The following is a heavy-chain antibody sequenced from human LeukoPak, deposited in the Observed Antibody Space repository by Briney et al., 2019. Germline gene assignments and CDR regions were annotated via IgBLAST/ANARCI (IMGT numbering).Heavy chain of an antibody. CDR2: IYSSGST. V-gene: IGHV4-4*07. CDR3: AREGGGYSYGYYYYYYMDV. J-gene: IGHJ6*03. Sequence: SETLSLTCTVSGGSISSYYWSWIRQPAGKGLEWIGRIYSSGSTNYNPSLKSRVTISVDTSKNQFSLKLSSVTAADTAVYYCAREGGGYSYGYYYYYYMDVWGKGTTVTVSS. CDR1: GGSISSYY. D-gene: IGHD5-18*01.